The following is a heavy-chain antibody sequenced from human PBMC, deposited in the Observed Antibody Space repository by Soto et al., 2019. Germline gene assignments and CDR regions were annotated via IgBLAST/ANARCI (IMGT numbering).Heavy chain of an antibody. V-gene: IGHV1-3*01. J-gene: IGHJ6*02. CDR2: INACNGHT. D-gene: IGHD6-6*01. Sequence: ASVKVSCKASGYTFTSYAMHWVRQAPGQRLEWMGWINACNGHTKYSQKFQGRVTITRDTSAKTAYMELRSLRSEDTAVYYCARVSPRPGYYYGLDVWGQGTTVTVSS. CDR3: ARVSPRPGYYYGLDV. CDR1: GYTFTSYA.